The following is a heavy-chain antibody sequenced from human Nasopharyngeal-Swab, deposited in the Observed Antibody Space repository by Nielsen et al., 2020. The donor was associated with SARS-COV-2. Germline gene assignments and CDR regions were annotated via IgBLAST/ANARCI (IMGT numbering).Heavy chain of an antibody. J-gene: IGHJ6*02. Sequence: WVGQAPGQGLEWMGRINPNSGGTNYAQKFQGRVTMTRDTSISTAYMELSRLRSDDTAVYYCARERDGDIVVVPAAMRYYYYGMDVWGQGTTVTVSS. CDR3: ARERDGDIVVVPAAMRYYYYGMDV. V-gene: IGHV1-2*06. CDR2: INPNSGGT. D-gene: IGHD2-2*01.